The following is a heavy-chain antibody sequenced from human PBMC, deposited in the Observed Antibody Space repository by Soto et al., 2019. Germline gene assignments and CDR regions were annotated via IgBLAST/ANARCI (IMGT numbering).Heavy chain of an antibody. CDR2: IIPIFDTP. Sequence: QVQLVQSGPEVKKPGSSVRVSCKASGGTFSTYAISWVRQAPGQGLEWMGGIIPIFDTPNYAQNFQGRITITADESPSTAYFELSSLRSGDTAVYYCARGGLQTYKYDTSGYPFNFDYWGQGTLITVSS. V-gene: IGHV1-69*12. D-gene: IGHD3-22*01. J-gene: IGHJ4*02. CDR3: ARGGLQTYKYDTSGYPFNFDY. CDR1: GGTFSTYA.